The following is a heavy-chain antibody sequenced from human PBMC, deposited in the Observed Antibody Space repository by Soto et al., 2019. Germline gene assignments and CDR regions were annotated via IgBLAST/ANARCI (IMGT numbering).Heavy chain of an antibody. D-gene: IGHD3-10*01. Sequence: ASVKVSCKVSGYTLTELSMHWVRQAPGKGLEWMGGFDPEDGETIYAQKFQGRVTMTEDTSTDTAYMELSSLRSEDTAVYYCATDAPRIGYGSGSYDYWGQGTLVTVSS. CDR2: FDPEDGET. CDR3: ATDAPRIGYGSGSYDY. J-gene: IGHJ4*02. CDR1: GYTLTELS. V-gene: IGHV1-24*01.